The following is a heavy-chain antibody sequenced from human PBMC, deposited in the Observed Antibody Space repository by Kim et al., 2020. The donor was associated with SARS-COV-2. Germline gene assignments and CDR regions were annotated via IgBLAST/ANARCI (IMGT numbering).Heavy chain of an antibody. CDR2: IDPKTGTT. Sequence: ASVKVSCKTSGYTFTDFYIHWVRQAPGQGLEWVAIIDPKTGTTSSAHNREGRVAVTRDTSTNTVYLELTRLRSDDTAVYFCARCRVSLIPRTGFDPWGQGTLVTVSS. J-gene: IGHJ5*02. CDR3: ARCRVSLIPRTGFDP. CDR1: GYTFTDFY. D-gene: IGHD3-10*01. V-gene: IGHV1-46*01.